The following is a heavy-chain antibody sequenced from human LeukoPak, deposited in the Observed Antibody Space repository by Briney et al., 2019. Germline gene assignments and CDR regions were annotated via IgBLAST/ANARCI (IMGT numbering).Heavy chain of an antibody. CDR3: AKVKGVSCGGGCSPDFDY. V-gene: IGHV3-23*01. D-gene: IGHD2-21*02. J-gene: IGHJ4*02. Sequence: GGSLRLSCAASGFTFSSYAMSWVRQAPGKGLEWVSAISGSGGSTYYADSVKGRFTISRDNSKNTLYLQMNSLRAEDTAVYYCAKVKGVSCGGGCSPDFDYWGQGTLVTVSS. CDR2: ISGSGGST. CDR1: GFTFSSYA.